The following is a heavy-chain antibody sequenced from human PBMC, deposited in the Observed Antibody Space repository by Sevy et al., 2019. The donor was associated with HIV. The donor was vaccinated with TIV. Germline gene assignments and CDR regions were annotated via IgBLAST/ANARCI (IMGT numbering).Heavy chain of an antibody. CDR2: IWYDGSNK. CDR1: GFTFSSYG. D-gene: IGHD3-16*02. Sequence: GGSLRLSCAASGFTFSSYGMHWVRQAPGKGLEWVAVIWYDGSNKYYADSVKGRFTISRDNSKNTLYLQMNSLRAEDTAVYYCVRVKRSNDYVWGSYRYWNAFDIWGQGTMVTVSS. V-gene: IGHV3-33*01. J-gene: IGHJ3*02. CDR3: VRVKRSNDYVWGSYRYWNAFDI.